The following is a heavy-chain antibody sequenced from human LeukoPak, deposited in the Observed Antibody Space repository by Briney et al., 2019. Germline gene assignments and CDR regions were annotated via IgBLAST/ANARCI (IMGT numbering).Heavy chain of an antibody. V-gene: IGHV3-30-3*01. CDR1: GFTFSSYA. CDR3: ARELLGITMVRGSQVFFNWFDP. Sequence: GRSLRLSCAASGFTFSSYAMHWVRQAPGKGLEWVAVISYDGSNKYYADSVKGRFNISRDNSKNTLYLQMNSLRAEDTAVYYCARELLGITMVRGSQVFFNWFDPWGQGTLVTVSS. CDR2: ISYDGSNK. J-gene: IGHJ5*02. D-gene: IGHD3-10*01.